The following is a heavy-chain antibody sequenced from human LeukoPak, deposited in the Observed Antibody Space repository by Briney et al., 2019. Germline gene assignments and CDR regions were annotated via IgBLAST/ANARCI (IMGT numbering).Heavy chain of an antibody. D-gene: IGHD2-15*01. CDR3: ASQVVAATFYP. Sequence: GGSLRLSCVASGFTFSGYWMHWVRQPPGKGLVWVSRIKSDGSMTNYADSVKGRFTISRDNTKNTLFLQMNSLRAEDTAVYYCASQVVAATFYPWGQGTLVTVSS. V-gene: IGHV3-74*01. CDR2: IKSDGSMT. CDR1: GFTFSGYW. J-gene: IGHJ5*02.